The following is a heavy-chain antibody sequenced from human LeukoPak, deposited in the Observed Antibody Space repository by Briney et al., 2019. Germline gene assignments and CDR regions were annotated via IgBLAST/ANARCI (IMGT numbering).Heavy chain of an antibody. Sequence: SETLSLTCTVSGGSISSYYWGWIRQPPGKGLEWIGSIYYSGSTYYNPSLKSRVTISVDTSKNQFSLKLSSVTAADTAVYYCARHLAAYCTSTTCYAVLALDYWGQGTLVTVSS. CDR1: GGSISSYY. D-gene: IGHD2-2*01. CDR3: ARHLAAYCTSTTCYAVLALDY. J-gene: IGHJ4*02. CDR2: IYYSGST. V-gene: IGHV4-39*01.